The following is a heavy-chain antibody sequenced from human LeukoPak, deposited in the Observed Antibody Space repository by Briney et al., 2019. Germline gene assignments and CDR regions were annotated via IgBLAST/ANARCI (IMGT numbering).Heavy chain of an antibody. J-gene: IGHJ3*02. CDR1: GYTFTGYY. CDR3: ARAGYGKDASDI. V-gene: IGHV1-2*06. CDR2: INPNSGGT. Sequence: ASVKVSCKASGYTFTGYYMHWVRQAPGQGLEWMGRINPNSGGTNYAQKFQGRVTMTRDTSISTVHMELSRLRSDDTAVYYCARAGYGKDASDIWGQGTMVTVSS. D-gene: IGHD1-1*01.